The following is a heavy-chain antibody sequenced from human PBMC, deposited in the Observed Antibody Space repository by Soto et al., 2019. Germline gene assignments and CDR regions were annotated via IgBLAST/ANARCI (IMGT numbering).Heavy chain of an antibody. CDR1: GFTFSSYG. J-gene: IGHJ3*02. Sequence: QVQLVESGGGVVQPGRSLRLSCAASGFTFSSYGMHWVRQAPGKGLEWVAVISYDGSNKYYADSVKGRFTISRDNSKNTLYLQMNSLRAEDTAVYYCVGNFGVVINHKDHAFDIWGQGTMVTVSS. CDR2: ISYDGSNK. V-gene: IGHV3-30*03. D-gene: IGHD3-3*01. CDR3: VGNFGVVINHKDHAFDI.